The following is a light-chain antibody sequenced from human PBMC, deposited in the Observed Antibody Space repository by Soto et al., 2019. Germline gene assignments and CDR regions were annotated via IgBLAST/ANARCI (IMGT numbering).Light chain of an antibody. CDR1: QSVSSY. J-gene: IGKJ2*02. CDR2: DAS. Sequence: EIVLTQSPATLSLSPGERATLSCRASQSVSSYLAWYQQKPGQAPRLLIYDASNRATGIPARFSGSGSGTDFTLTISRREPEDFAVYYCQQRSNWRTFGQGTKLEIK. CDR3: QQRSNWRT. V-gene: IGKV3-11*01.